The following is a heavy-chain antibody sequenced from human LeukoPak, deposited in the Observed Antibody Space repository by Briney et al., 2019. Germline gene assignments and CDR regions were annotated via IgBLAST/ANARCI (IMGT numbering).Heavy chain of an antibody. V-gene: IGHV1-18*01. CDR3: ARDRPYYYDSSAYYPDF. D-gene: IGHD3-22*01. J-gene: IGHJ4*02. CDR1: GYSFTSYG. Sequence: GASLKVSCKASGYSFTSYGISWVRQAPGQGLEWMGWISGYNGNTNYAQRLQGRVTMTTDTSTSTAYMELRSLSSDDTAVYYCARDRPYYYDSSAYYPDFWGQGTLVTVSS. CDR2: ISGYNGNT.